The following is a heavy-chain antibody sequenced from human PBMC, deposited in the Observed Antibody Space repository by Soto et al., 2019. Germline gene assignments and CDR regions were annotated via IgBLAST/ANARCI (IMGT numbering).Heavy chain of an antibody. CDR2: INPRGGST. Sequence: ASVKVSCRASGYTLNTYYMHWVRQAPGQGPEWMGIINPRGGSTTYAQNFQDRVTMTRDTSSSTVYMELSSLRSEDTAVYYCARGGGFSPYYYNLDVWGQGTTVTVSS. CDR1: GYTLNTYY. CDR3: ARGGGFSPYYYNLDV. J-gene: IGHJ6*02. V-gene: IGHV1-46*02. D-gene: IGHD2-15*01.